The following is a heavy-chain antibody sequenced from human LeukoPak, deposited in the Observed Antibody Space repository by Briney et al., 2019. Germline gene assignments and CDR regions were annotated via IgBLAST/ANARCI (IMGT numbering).Heavy chain of an antibody. CDR2: IKSRADGGTT. D-gene: IGHD2-15*01. V-gene: IGHV3-15*07. CDR1: FSTFNKAW. Sequence: KAGGSLRLSCAASFSTFNKAWMNWVRQAPGKGLEWVGRIKSRADGGTTDYATPVEDRFTISRDDSENTAFLQMNSLKTEDTAIYYCSTHPTSGFWGQGTLVTVSS. CDR3: STHPTSGF. J-gene: IGHJ4*02.